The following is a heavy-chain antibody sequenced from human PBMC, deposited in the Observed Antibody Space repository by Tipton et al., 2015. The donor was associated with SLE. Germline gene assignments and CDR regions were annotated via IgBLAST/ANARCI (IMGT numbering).Heavy chain of an antibody. V-gene: IGHV4-39*07. CDR2: IYYSGST. D-gene: IGHD3-22*01. Sequence: TLSLTCTVSGGSISTSSYYWGWIRQPPGKGLEWLGSIYYSGSTYYNPSLKSRVTISVDTSKNQFSLKLSSVTAADTAVYYCARGRSSGYTDYWGQGTLVTVSS. J-gene: IGHJ4*02. CDR3: ARGRSSGYTDY. CDR1: GGSISTSSYY.